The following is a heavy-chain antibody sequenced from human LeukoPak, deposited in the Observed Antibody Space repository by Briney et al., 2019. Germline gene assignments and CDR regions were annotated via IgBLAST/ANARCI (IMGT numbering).Heavy chain of an antibody. J-gene: IGHJ4*02. CDR3: ARDYWELPDY. Sequence: QPGGSLRLSCAASGFTFSSYAMHWVRQAPGKGLEWVAVISYDGSNKYYADPVKGRFTISRDNSKNTLYLQMNSLRAEDTAVYYCARDYWELPDYWGQGTLVTVSS. V-gene: IGHV3-30*04. CDR2: ISYDGSNK. CDR1: GFTFSSYA. D-gene: IGHD1-26*01.